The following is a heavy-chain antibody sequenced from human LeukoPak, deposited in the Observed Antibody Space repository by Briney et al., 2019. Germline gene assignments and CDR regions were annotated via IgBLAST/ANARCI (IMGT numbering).Heavy chain of an antibody. CDR1: GYTFTSYY. J-gene: IGHJ5*02. V-gene: IGHV1-46*01. Sequence: GASVKVSCKASGYTFTSYYMHWVRQAPGQGLEGMGIINPSGGSTSYAQKFQGRVTMTRDMSTSTVYMELSSLRSEDTAVYYCARDVTGSGWFDPWGQGTLVTVSS. CDR2: INPSGGST. D-gene: IGHD2-15*01. CDR3: ARDVTGSGWFDP.